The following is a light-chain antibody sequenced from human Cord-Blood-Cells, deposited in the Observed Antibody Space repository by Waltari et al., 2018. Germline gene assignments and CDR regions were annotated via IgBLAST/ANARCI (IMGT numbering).Light chain of an antibody. V-gene: IGKV3-11*01. CDR2: DAS. CDR3: QQRSNWLT. Sequence: ELVLTQSPATLSLSPGERATLSCSASQSVSSYLAWYQQKPGQAPRLLIYDASNRATGIPTRFSGSGSATDFTLTISSLEPEYFAVYYCQQRSNWLTFGGGTKVEIK. CDR1: QSVSSY. J-gene: IGKJ4*01.